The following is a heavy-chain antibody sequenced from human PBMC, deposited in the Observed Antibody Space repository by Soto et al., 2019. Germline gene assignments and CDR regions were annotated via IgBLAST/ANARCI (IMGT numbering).Heavy chain of an antibody. CDR3: GRVLSYDDSESDAFDI. CDR1: GGSISGFY. CDR2: IYYSGST. Sequence: PSETLSLNCTVSGGSISGFYWSWIRQPPGKGLEWIAYIYYSGSTNYNPSLKSRVTISVDTSKNQFSLKLSSVTAADTAVYYCGRVLSYDDSESDAFDIWGQGPMVT. D-gene: IGHD3-22*01. J-gene: IGHJ3*02. V-gene: IGHV4-59*01.